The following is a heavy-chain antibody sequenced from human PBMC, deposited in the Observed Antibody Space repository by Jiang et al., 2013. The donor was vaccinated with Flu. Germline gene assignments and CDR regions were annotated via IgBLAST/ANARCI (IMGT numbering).Heavy chain of an antibody. CDR1: GYIFTTYS. Sequence: QSGSELKKPGASVTISCKASGYIFTTYSMNWLRQAPGRGPEWLGWINTDTGNPTYAQDFTGRFVFFLDTSVSTAYLQISSLKAEDTAVYYCARERGSGSSFFDPWGQGTLVTVSS. J-gene: IGHJ5*02. V-gene: IGHV7-4-1*02. CDR3: ARERGSGSSFFDP. CDR2: INTDTGNP. D-gene: IGHD6-13*01.